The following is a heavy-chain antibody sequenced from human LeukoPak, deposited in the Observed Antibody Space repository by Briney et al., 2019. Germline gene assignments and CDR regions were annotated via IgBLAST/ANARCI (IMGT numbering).Heavy chain of an antibody. CDR1: GGSFGTYY. D-gene: IGHD4-11*01. CDR3: ARGTTGPQYFDS. V-gene: IGHV4-59*01. CDR2: IYYTGTV. Sequence: PSETLSLTCTVSGGSFGTYYWSWIRRPPGKGLEWIGYIYYTGTVIYNLSLMSRVTMSVDTSKNQFSLNVESLTAADTAVYFCARGTTGPQYFDSWGQGTLVTVSS. J-gene: IGHJ4*02.